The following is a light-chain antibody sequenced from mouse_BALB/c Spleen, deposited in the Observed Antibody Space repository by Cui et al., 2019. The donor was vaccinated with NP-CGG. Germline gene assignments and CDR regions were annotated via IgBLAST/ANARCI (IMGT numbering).Light chain of an antibody. Sequence: QAVVTQESALTTSPGKTVTLTCRSSTGAVTTINYANWVQEKPDHLFTGLIGGTNNRVPGVPARFSGSLIGDKAALTITGAQTEDEAIYFCALWYSNHWVFGGGTKLTVL. V-gene: IGLV1*01. CDR1: TGAVTTINY. CDR2: GTN. CDR3: ALWYSNHWV. J-gene: IGLJ1*01.